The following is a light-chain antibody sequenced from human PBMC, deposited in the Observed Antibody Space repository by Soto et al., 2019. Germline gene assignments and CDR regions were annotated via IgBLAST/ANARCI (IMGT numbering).Light chain of an antibody. J-gene: IGKJ2*01. Sequence: EIVMTQSPATLAVSPGERASLSCRASQSVSSNLAWYQQKPGQAPRLLIYGVSTRATGVPARFSGSGSGTEFTLTISSLQSEDFAVYYWQQYNNWPPNTFGQGTKLEIK. V-gene: IGKV3-15*01. CDR2: GVS. CDR1: QSVSSN. CDR3: QQYNNWPPNT.